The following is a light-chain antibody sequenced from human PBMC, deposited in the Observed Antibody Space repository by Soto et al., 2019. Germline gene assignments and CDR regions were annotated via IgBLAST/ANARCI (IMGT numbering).Light chain of an antibody. Sequence: EIVLTQSPGTLSLSPGERATLSCRASQSVSNSFLAWYQQKPGKAPRLLIYGASNRDTGIPDRFSGSGSGTDFTLPISRLEPEDFAVYYCEQYVTSPWAFGQGTKVEIE. CDR2: GAS. J-gene: IGKJ1*01. V-gene: IGKV3-20*01. CDR3: EQYVTSPWA. CDR1: QSVSNSF.